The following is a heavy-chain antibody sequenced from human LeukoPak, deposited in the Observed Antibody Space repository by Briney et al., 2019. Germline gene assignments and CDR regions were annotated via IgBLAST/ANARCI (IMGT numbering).Heavy chain of an antibody. D-gene: IGHD3-10*01. V-gene: IGHV4-59*08. J-gene: IGHJ4*02. CDR2: IYYSGST. CDR1: GGSLSSSY. CDR3: ARSRSRHGTFDY. Sequence: PSETLSLTCTVPGGSLSSSYWSWIRQPPGKGLEGIGYIYYSGSTNYNPSLKSRVTISVDTSKNQFSLKLSSVTAADTAVYYCARSRSRHGTFDYWGQGTLVTVSS.